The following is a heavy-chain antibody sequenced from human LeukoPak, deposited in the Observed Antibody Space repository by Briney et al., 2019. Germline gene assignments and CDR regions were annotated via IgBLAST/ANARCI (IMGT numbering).Heavy chain of an antibody. D-gene: IGHD4-17*01. Sequence: SGPTLVKPTQTLTLTCTFSGFSLSTSGVGVGWIRQPPGKALEWLALIYWNDDKRYSPSLKSRLTITKDTSKNQVVLTMTNMDPVDTATYYCAHRPGDYVMWKSPYFDYWGQGTLVTVSS. CDR3: AHRPGDYVMWKSPYFDY. J-gene: IGHJ4*02. CDR1: GFSLSTSGVG. CDR2: IYWNDDK. V-gene: IGHV2-5*01.